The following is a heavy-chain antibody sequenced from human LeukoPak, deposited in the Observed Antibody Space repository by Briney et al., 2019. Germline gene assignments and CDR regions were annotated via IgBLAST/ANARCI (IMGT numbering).Heavy chain of an antibody. J-gene: IGHJ4*02. D-gene: IGHD6-19*01. CDR3: AKDPSIAVATYFDY. V-gene: IGHV3-66*01. CDR1: GLTVSTNY. CDR2: IYSGGST. Sequence: QAGGSLRLSCAASGLTVSTNYMSWVRQAPGKGLEWVSVIYSGGSTYYADSVKGRFTISRDNSKNTLYLQMNSLRAEDTAVYYCAKDPSIAVATYFDYWGQGTLVTVSS.